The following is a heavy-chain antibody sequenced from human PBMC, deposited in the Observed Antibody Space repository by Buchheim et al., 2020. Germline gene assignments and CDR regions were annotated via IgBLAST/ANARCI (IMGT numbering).Heavy chain of an antibody. J-gene: IGHJ6*02. Sequence: QVQLVESGGGVVQPGRSLRLSCAASGFTFSSYGMHWVRQAPGKGLEWVAVISSDGSNKYYADSVKGRFTISRDNSKTTLYLQMNSRRAEDTAVYYCAKDREEAADYYYYGMDVWGQGTT. CDR2: ISSDGSNK. D-gene: IGHD6-13*01. CDR3: AKDREEAADYYYYGMDV. V-gene: IGHV3-30*18. CDR1: GFTFSSYG.